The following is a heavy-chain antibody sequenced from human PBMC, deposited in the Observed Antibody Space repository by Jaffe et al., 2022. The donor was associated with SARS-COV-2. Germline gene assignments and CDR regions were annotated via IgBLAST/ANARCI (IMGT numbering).Heavy chain of an antibody. D-gene: IGHD6-13*01. CDR1: GGSFSGYY. CDR2: INHSGST. CDR3: AREGEGQLAY. J-gene: IGHJ4*02. Sequence: QVQLQQWGAGLLKPSETLSLTCAVYGGSFSGYYWSWIRQPPGKGLEWIGEINHSGSTNYNPSLKSRVTISVDTSKKQFSLRLSSVTAADTAVYYCAREGEGQLAYWGQGTLVTVSS. V-gene: IGHV4-34*01.